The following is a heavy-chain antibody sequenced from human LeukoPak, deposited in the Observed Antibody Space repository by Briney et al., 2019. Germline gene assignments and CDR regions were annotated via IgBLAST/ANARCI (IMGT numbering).Heavy chain of an antibody. CDR2: LYYSGST. V-gene: IGHV4-39*07. CDR3: ARSSLARGTTFFGRKNYYYYMDV. J-gene: IGHJ6*03. D-gene: IGHD3-3*01. Sequence: PSETLSLTCTVSGGSISSSTFYWGWIRQPPGKGLEWIGSLYYSGSTYYNPSLKSRVTMSVDTSKNQFSVRLRSVTAADTAIYYCARSSLARGTTFFGRKNYYYYMDVWGKGTTVTVSS. CDR1: GGSISSSTFY.